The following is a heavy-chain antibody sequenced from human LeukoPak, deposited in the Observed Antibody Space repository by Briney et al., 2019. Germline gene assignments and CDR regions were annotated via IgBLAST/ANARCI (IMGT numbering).Heavy chain of an antibody. J-gene: IGHJ5*02. D-gene: IGHD1-26*01. CDR3: ATIVGATGWFDP. CDR2: IYYSGST. CDR1: GGSISSYY. Sequence: SETLSLTCTVSGGSISSYYWSWIRQPPGKGLEWIGYIYYSGSTYYNPSLKSRVTISVDTSKNQFSLKLSSVTAADTAVYYCATIVGATGWFDPWGQGTLVTVSS. V-gene: IGHV4-59*08.